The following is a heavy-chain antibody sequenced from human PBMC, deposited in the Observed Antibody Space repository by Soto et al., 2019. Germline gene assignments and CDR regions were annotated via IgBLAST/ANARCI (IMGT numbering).Heavy chain of an antibody. D-gene: IGHD4-17*01. Sequence: SVKVSCKASGGTFSSYTISWVRQAPGQGLEWMGRIIPILGIANYAQKFQGRVTITADKSTSTAYMELSSLRSEDTAVYYCARDQLNGDYLWYFDLWGRGTLVTVSS. CDR1: GGTFSSYT. CDR3: ARDQLNGDYLWYFDL. J-gene: IGHJ2*01. V-gene: IGHV1-69*04. CDR2: IIPILGIA.